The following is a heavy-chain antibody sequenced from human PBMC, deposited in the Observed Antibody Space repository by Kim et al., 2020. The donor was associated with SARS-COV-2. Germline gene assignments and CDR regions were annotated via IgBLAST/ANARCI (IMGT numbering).Heavy chain of an antibody. J-gene: IGHJ6*02. Sequence: SETLSLTCTVSGGSVSSGSYYWSWIRQPPGKGLEWIGYIYYSGSTNYNPSLKSRVTISVDTSKNQFSLKLSSVTAADTAVYYCAAWNWNTYGMDVWGQGTTVTVSS. D-gene: IGHD1-1*01. CDR1: GGSVSSGSYY. CDR2: IYYSGST. V-gene: IGHV4-61*01. CDR3: AAWNWNTYGMDV.